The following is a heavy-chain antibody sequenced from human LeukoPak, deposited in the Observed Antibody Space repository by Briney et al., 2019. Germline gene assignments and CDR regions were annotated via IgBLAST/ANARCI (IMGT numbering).Heavy chain of an antibody. Sequence: ASVKVSCKASGYTFTSYGISWVRQAPGQGLEWMGWISVYNGNTNYAQKFQGRVTMTTDTSTSTAYMELRSLRSDDTAVYYCAREGDIYGHYSYYYMDVWGKGTTVTVSS. V-gene: IGHV1-18*01. CDR1: GYTFTSYG. J-gene: IGHJ6*03. CDR3: AREGDIYGHYSYYYMDV. CDR2: ISVYNGNT. D-gene: IGHD5-18*01.